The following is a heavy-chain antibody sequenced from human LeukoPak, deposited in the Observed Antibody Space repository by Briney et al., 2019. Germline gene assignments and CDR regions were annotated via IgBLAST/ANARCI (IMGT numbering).Heavy chain of an antibody. D-gene: IGHD2-2*01. Sequence: GGSLRLSCAASGFTFSNYAMSWVRQAPGKGLEWVSAISGSGDSTYYADSVKGRFTISRDNSKNTLYLQMNSLRAEDTAVYYCAREKAVPAARNFFDYWGQGTLVTVSS. CDR2: ISGSGDST. CDR3: AREKAVPAARNFFDY. CDR1: GFTFSNYA. J-gene: IGHJ4*02. V-gene: IGHV3-23*01.